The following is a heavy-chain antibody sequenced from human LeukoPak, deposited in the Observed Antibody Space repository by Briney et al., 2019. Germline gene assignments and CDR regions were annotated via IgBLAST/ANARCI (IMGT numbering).Heavy chain of an antibody. Sequence: PSETLSLTCTVSGGSISSYYWSWIRQPPGKGLEWIGYIYYSGSTNYNPSLKSRVTISVDTSKNQFSLKLSSVTAADTAVYYCARMKYHQPRSYYMDVWGKGTTVTVSS. CDR1: GGSISSYY. CDR3: ARMKYHQPRSYYMDV. V-gene: IGHV4-59*01. D-gene: IGHD2-2*01. CDR2: IYYSGST. J-gene: IGHJ6*03.